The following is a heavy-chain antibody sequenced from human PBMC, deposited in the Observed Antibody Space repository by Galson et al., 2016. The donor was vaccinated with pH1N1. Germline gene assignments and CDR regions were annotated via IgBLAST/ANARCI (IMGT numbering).Heavy chain of an antibody. CDR2: IYWADDK. V-gene: IGHV2-5*02. CDR1: GFSLSTSGVG. CDR3: AHNRQRSGGTYYRPFDY. J-gene: IGHJ4*02. D-gene: IGHD1-26*01. Sequence: PALVKPTQTLTLTCTFSGFSLSTSGVGVGWIRQSPGKALEWLALIYWADDKRYSPSLKSRLTITKATSKNQMVLTMTNMDPVDTATYYCAHNRQRSGGTYYRPFDYWGQGTLVTVSS.